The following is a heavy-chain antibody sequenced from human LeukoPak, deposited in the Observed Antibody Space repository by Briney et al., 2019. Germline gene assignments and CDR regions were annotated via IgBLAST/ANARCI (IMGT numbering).Heavy chain of an antibody. J-gene: IGHJ4*02. D-gene: IGHD2-2*01. CDR1: GFTFSNAW. V-gene: IGHV3-15*01. CDR2: IKSKTDGGTT. CDR3: TTRIVVVPAASTPADY. Sequence: GGSLRLSCAASGFTFSNAWMSWVRQAPGKGLEWVGRIKSKTDGGTTDYAAPVKGRFTISRDDSKNTLYLQMNSLKTEDTAVYYCTTRIVVVPAASTPADYWGQGTLVSVPS.